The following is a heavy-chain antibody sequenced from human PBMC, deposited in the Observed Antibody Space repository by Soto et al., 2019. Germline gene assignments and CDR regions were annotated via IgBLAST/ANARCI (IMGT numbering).Heavy chain of an antibody. J-gene: IGHJ2*01. Sequence: EVQLLESGGGLVQPGGSLRLSCAASGFTFSIYPMSWVRQTPETGLEWGSTIGTTGGDTYYADSVRGRSTISRDDSKNTLYLQMSSLRAEESAVYYCAKSRVDSGRGYFDLWGRGTLVTVSS. CDR1: GFTFSIYP. CDR2: IGTTGGDT. V-gene: IGHV3-23*01. D-gene: IGHD6-25*01. CDR3: AKSRVDSGRGYFDL.